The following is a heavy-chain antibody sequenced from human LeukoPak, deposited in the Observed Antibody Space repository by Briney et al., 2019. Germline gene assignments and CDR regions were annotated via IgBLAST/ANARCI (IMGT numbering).Heavy chain of an antibody. Sequence: GASVKVSCKASGGTFSSYGVSWVRQAPGQGLEWMGGIVPIFRSTTYAQKFRGRVTITADESMSTVYMEMSSPRSEDTAVYYCARSQRAGYNVYHFDYWGQGTLVTVSS. CDR1: GGTFSSYG. V-gene: IGHV1-69*13. CDR3: ARSQRAGYNVYHFDY. CDR2: IVPIFRST. D-gene: IGHD5-24*01. J-gene: IGHJ4*02.